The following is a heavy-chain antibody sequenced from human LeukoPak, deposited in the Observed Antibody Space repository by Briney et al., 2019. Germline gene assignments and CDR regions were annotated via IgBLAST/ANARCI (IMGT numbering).Heavy chain of an antibody. D-gene: IGHD6-19*01. V-gene: IGHV2-5*02. CDR1: GFSLSTSGVG. CDR3: AHRRGGRGRSSGWYWFDP. Sequence: ESGPTLVKPTQTLTLTCTFSGFSLSTSGVGVGWIRQPRGKALEWLALIYWDDDKRYSPSLKSRLTITKNTSKNQVVLTMTNMDPVDTATYYCAHRRGGRGRSSGWYWFDPWGPGTLVTVSS. CDR2: IYWDDDK. J-gene: IGHJ5*02.